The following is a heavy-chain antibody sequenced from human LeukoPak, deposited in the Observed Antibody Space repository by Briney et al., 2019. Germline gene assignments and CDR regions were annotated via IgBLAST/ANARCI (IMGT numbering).Heavy chain of an antibody. CDR1: GFTFSNYA. V-gene: IGHV3-23*01. Sequence: GGSLRLSCAASGFTFSNYAMAWVRQAPGKGLEWVSGISGSGGSAYYADSVKGRFTISRDNSKNTLYLEMNSLGAEDTAVYYCARSRGLDFWGQGTLVTVSS. J-gene: IGHJ4*02. CDR2: ISGSGGSA. CDR3: ARSRGLDF.